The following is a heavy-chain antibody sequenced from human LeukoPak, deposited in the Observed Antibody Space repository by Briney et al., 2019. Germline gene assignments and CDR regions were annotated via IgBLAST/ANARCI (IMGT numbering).Heavy chain of an antibody. CDR1: GFTFSSYS. Sequence: GGSLRLSCTASGFTFSSYSMNWVRQAPGKGLEWVSSISASSSYIYYADSVKGRFTISRDDAKNSLYLQMNALRAEDTGVYYCARDGLGVSNYYFYYMDVRGKGTAVTVSS. J-gene: IGHJ6*03. D-gene: IGHD3-10*01. CDR2: ISASSSYI. CDR3: ARDGLGVSNYYFYYMDV. V-gene: IGHV3-21*01.